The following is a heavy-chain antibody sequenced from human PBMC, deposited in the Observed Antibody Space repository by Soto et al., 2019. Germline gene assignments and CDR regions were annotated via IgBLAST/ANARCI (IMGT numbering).Heavy chain of an antibody. CDR2: ISSSGSTI. Sequence: GGSLRLSCAASGFTFSSYEMNWVRQAPGKGLEWVSYISSSGSTIYYADSVKGRFTISRDNAKNSLYLQMNSLRAEATAVYYCATTPPGLLDVWGHGTTVTVSS. J-gene: IGHJ6*02. V-gene: IGHV3-48*03. CDR3: ATTPPGLLDV. D-gene: IGHD2-15*01. CDR1: GFTFSSYE.